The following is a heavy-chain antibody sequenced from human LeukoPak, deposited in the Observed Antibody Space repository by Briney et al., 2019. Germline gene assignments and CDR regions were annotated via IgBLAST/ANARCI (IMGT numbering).Heavy chain of an antibody. CDR2: IYSGGST. J-gene: IGHJ5*02. V-gene: IGHV3-66*01. Sequence: PGGSLRLSCAASGFTVSSNYMSWVRQAPGKGLEWVSVIYSGGSTYYADSVKGRFTISRDNSKNTLYLQMNSLRAEDTAVYYCARDAFYGSGSYRTWGQGTLVTVSS. D-gene: IGHD3-10*01. CDR3: ARDAFYGSGSYRT. CDR1: GFTVSSNY.